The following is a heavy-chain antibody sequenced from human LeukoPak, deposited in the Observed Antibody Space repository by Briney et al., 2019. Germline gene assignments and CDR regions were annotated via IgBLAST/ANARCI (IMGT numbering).Heavy chain of an antibody. D-gene: IGHD5-24*01. CDR1: GASLSSDY. V-gene: IGHV4-4*07. CDR3: ARGGPRRDGYSGFDY. J-gene: IGHJ4*02. Sequence: KSSETLSLTCTVSGASLSSDYWSWIRQPAGKGLEWIGRIYTNGSPNYNPSLKSRVTISVDMSKNQFSLRLSSVTAADTAVYYCARGGPRRDGYSGFDYWGEGTLVTVSS. CDR2: IYTNGSP.